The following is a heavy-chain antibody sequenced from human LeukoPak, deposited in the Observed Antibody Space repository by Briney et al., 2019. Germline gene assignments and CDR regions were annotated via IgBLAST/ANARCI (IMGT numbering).Heavy chain of an antibody. J-gene: IGHJ4*02. CDR2: IYYSGST. D-gene: IGHD5-12*01. V-gene: IGHV4-31*03. CDR1: GGSISSGGYY. CDR3: ARGKGGYDWFDY. Sequence: IPSQTLSLTCTVSGGSISSGGYYWSWIRQHPGKGLEWIGYIYYSGSTYYNPSLKSRVTISVDTSKNQFSLKLSSVTAADTAVYCCARGKGGYDWFDYWGQGTLVTVSS.